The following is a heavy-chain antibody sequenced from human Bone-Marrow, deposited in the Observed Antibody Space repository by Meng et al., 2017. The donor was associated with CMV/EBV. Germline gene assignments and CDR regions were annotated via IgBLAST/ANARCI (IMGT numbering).Heavy chain of an antibody. D-gene: IGHD3-10*01. J-gene: IGHJ4*02. Sequence: GGSLRLSCAASGLTFSQHWMSWVRQAPGKGLEWVANIKQDGSEKYYVDSVKGRFTISRDNAKNSLYLQMNSLRAEDTAVYYCATSMVRGVTPFDYWGQGTRVTVSS. V-gene: IGHV3-7*01. CDR2: IKQDGSEK. CDR1: GLTFSQHW. CDR3: ATSMVRGVTPFDY.